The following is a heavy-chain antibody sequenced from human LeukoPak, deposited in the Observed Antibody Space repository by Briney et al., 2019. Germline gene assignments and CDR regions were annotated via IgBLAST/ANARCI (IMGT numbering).Heavy chain of an antibody. Sequence: SETLSLTCTVSGGSISSSCYFWAWIRQPPGQGLEWIGEISLSGYTGFNPSLRSRVTMSLDESKNHLSLNLASVTAADTAVYYCSRESGPFSPFGHWGQGILVTVTS. D-gene: IGHD1-26*01. CDR1: GGSISSSCYF. J-gene: IGHJ4*02. V-gene: IGHV4-61*05. CDR3: SRESGPFSPFGH. CDR2: ISLSGYT.